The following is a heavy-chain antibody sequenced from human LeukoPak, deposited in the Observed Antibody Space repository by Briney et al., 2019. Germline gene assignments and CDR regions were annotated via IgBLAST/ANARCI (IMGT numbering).Heavy chain of an antibody. CDR3: AKGASGSYHTPYDY. V-gene: IGHV3-23*01. Sequence: GGSLRLSCAASGFTFSSYAMSWVRQAPGKGLEWVSDISVSGGNTYYADSVQGRFIISRDNSKNTLNLQMNSLRVEDTAVYYCAKGASGSYHTPYDYWGQGSLVTVSS. J-gene: IGHJ4*02. D-gene: IGHD1-26*01. CDR1: GFTFSSYA. CDR2: ISVSGGNT.